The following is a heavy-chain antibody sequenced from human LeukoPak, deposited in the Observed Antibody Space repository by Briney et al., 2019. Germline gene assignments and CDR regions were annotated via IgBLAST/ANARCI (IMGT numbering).Heavy chain of an antibody. V-gene: IGHV3-30-3*01. D-gene: IGHD3-9*01. CDR2: ASYDGSNK. CDR3: ARDIGLTGYHGHFDY. Sequence: QPGRSLRLSCTASGFTFSNYAMHWVRQAPGKGLEWVALASYDGSNKYYADSVKGRFTISRDSSTLYLQMDSLRPEDTAVYYCARDIGLTGYHGHFDYWGQGTLVTVSS. J-gene: IGHJ4*02. CDR1: GFTFSNYA.